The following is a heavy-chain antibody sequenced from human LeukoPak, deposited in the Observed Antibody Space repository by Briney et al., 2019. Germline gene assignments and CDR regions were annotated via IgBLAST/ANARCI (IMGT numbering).Heavy chain of an antibody. Sequence: GGSLRLSCAASGFTFSSYEMNWVRQAPGKGLEWVSYISSSGSTIYYADSVKGRLTISRDNAKNSLYLQMNSLRAEGTAVYYCARVGVPAARRGWFDPWGQGTLVTVSS. J-gene: IGHJ5*02. V-gene: IGHV3-48*03. CDR2: ISSSGSTI. CDR3: ARVGVPAARRGWFDP. D-gene: IGHD2-2*01. CDR1: GFTFSSYE.